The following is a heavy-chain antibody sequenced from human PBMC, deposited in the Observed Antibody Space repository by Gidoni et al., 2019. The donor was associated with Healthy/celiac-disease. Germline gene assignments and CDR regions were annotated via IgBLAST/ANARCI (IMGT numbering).Heavy chain of an antibody. J-gene: IGHJ4*02. CDR2: INHSGST. D-gene: IGHD4-17*01. CDR1: GRSFSGYY. V-gene: IGHV4-34*01. CDR3: ARGMTTVTTADY. Sequence: QVQLQQWGAGLLKPSETLSLTCAVYGRSFSGYYWSWIRQPPGKGLEWIGEINHSGSTNYNPSLKSRVTISVDTSKNQFSLKLSSVTAADTAVYYCARGMTTVTTADYWGQGTLVTVSS.